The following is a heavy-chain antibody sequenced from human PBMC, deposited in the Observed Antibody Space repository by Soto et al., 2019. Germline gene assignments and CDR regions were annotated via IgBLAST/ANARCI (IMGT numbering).Heavy chain of an antibody. V-gene: IGHV3-30*18. CDR1: GFTFSSDC. J-gene: IGHJ6*02. CDR3: AKEVWSGPMDV. D-gene: IGHD3-3*01. CDR2: ISYDGSNK. Sequence: PGGSLRLSCAASGFTFSSDCMHWFRQAPGKGLEGVAVISYDGSNKNYADSGKGRFTISRDNSKNTQYLQMNSLRAEDTAVYYCAKEVWSGPMDVWGQGTTVTVSS.